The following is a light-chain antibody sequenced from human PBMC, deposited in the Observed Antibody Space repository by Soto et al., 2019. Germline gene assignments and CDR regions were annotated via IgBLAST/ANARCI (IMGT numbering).Light chain of an antibody. CDR3: QQRGNWPLT. Sequence: EIVLTQSLATLSVSPWEGVSLXWMASQSVRSFLAWYQQKPGQAPRLLIYDASNRATGIPARFSGSGSGTDFTLTISSLEPEDFAVYYCQQRGNWPLTFGGGTKVDNK. J-gene: IGKJ4*01. CDR2: DAS. CDR1: QSVRSF. V-gene: IGKV3-11*01.